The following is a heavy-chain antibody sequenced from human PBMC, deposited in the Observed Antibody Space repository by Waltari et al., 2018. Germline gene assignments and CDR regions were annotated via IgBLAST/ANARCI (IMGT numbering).Heavy chain of an antibody. CDR3: ASRPYYYESSGYYWVY. Sequence: QVQLQESGPGLVKPSETLSLTCTVSGGSISSYYWSWIRQPPGKGLEWIGYLYYSGSTNYNPSLKSRVTISVDTSKNQFSLKLSSVTAADTAVYYCASRPYYYESSGYYWVYWGQGTLVTVSS. CDR1: GGSISSYY. V-gene: IGHV4-59*01. J-gene: IGHJ4*02. D-gene: IGHD3-22*01. CDR2: LYYSGST.